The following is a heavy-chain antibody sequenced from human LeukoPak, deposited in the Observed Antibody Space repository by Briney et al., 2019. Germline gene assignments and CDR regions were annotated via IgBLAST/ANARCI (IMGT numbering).Heavy chain of an antibody. J-gene: IGHJ4*02. Sequence: GRSLRLSCAASGFTFSSYGMHWVRQAPGKGLEWVAVISYDGSNKYYADSVNDRFTISRDNSKNTLYLQMNSLRAEDTAVYYCARDQAGSGHYADYWGQGTLVTVSS. V-gene: IGHV3-30*03. CDR2: ISYDGSNK. CDR1: GFTFSSYG. D-gene: IGHD3-10*01. CDR3: ARDQAGSGHYADY.